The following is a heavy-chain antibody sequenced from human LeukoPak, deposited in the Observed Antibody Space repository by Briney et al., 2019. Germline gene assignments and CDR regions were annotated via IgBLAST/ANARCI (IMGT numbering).Heavy chain of an antibody. CDR2: ISWIGDST. V-gene: IGHV3-20*04. CDR1: GFKFDEYG. D-gene: IGHD2-21*02. Sequence: PGGSLRLSCTSSGFKFDEYGFNWVRQGPGKGLEWVSGISWIGDSTDYADSVKGRFTISRDNAKNSLYLQMNSLRAEDTAVYYCARDKFDIVVVTAIYYYYYMDVWGKGTTVTVSS. CDR3: ARDKFDIVVVTAIYYYYYMDV. J-gene: IGHJ6*03.